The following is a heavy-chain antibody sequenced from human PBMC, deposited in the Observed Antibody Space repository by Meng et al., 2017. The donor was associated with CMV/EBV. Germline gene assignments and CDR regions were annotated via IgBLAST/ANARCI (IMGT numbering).Heavy chain of an antibody. V-gene: IGHV4-59*01. J-gene: IGHJ6*02. CDR1: GGSISSYY. D-gene: IGHD6-6*01. CDR2: IYYSGST. CDR3: ARDMEGRYSSSFRSFWLELSGMDV. Sequence: GSLRLSCTVSGGSISSYYWSWIRQPPGKGLEWIGYIYYSGSTNYNHSLRSRVTISVDTSKNQFSLKLSSVPAADTAVYYCARDMEGRYSSSFRSFWLELSGMDVWGQGTTVTVSS.